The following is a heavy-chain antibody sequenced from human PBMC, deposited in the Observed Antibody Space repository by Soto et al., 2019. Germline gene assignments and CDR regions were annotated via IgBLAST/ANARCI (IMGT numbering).Heavy chain of an antibody. D-gene: IGHD2-8*01. Sequence: EVQLFESGGGLVQPGGSLRLSCAASGFTFSTYVMNWVRLAPGKGLEWVSGISTSGGNTYYADSVKGRFTISRDNSKNTLYLQMNSLRAEDTAVYYCAKGFVGVCYHCSYHFDSWGQGAQVTVSS. CDR2: ISTSGGNT. J-gene: IGHJ4*02. CDR3: AKGFVGVCYHCSYHFDS. V-gene: IGHV3-23*01. CDR1: GFTFSTYV.